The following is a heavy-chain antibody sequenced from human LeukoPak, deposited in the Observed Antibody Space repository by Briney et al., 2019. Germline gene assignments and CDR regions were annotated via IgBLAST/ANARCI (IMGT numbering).Heavy chain of an antibody. V-gene: IGHV4-34*01. J-gene: IGHJ4*02. CDR3: AREEVAAAGTPIDY. CDR1: GGSFSVYY. CDR2: INHSGST. D-gene: IGHD6-13*01. Sequence: SETLSLTCAVYGGSFSVYYWSWIRQPPGKGLEWIGEINHSGSTNYNPSLKSRVTISVDTSKNQFSLKLSSVTAADTAVYYCAREEVAAAGTPIDYWGQGTLVTVSS.